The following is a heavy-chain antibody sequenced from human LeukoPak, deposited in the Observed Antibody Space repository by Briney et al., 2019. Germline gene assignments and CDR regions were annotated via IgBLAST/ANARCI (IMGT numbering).Heavy chain of an antibody. D-gene: IGHD3-16*01. CDR1: GFTFSDYY. V-gene: IGHV3-11*05. CDR3: ARAFGPPDDTLFDY. J-gene: IGHJ4*02. CDR2: ISSSSSYT. Sequence: GGSLRLSCAASGFTFSDYYMSWIRQAPGKGLEWVSYISSSSSYTNYADSVKGRFTISRDNAKNSLYLQMNSLRAEDTAVYYCARAFGPPDDTLFDYWGQGTLVTVSS.